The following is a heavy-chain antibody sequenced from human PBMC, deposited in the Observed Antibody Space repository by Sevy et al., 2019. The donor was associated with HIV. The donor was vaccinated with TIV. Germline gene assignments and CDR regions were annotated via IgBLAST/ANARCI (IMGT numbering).Heavy chain of an antibody. CDR1: GGSLNSYY. J-gene: IGHJ5*02. CDR2: IYYTGST. D-gene: IGHD3-22*01. Sequence: SETLSLTCTVSGGSLNSYYWSWIRQPPGKGLEWIGYIYYTGSTTYNPSLKSRVTISVDMSKNKFSLKLSSVTAADTAVYYCARSGSSGLFDPWGQGTLVTVSS. CDR3: ARSGSSGLFDP. V-gene: IGHV4-59*01.